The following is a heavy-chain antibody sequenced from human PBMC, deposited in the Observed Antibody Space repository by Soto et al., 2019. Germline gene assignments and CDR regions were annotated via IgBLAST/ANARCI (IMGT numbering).Heavy chain of an antibody. CDR3: ASSFRF. CDR2: ISSTSGLI. J-gene: IGHJ4*02. CDR1: GFTFSYYE. V-gene: IGHV3-48*03. Sequence: GSLRLSCEASGFTFSYYEMNWVRQAPGKGLEWLAYISSTSGLIYYADSVKGRFTISRDNAKNSVYLQMNSLRVEDTAVYYCASSFRFWGQGTLVTVSS.